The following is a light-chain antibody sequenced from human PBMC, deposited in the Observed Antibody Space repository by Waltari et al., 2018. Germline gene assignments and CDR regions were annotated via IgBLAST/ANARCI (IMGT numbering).Light chain of an antibody. J-gene: IGLJ3*02. CDR3: ATWDDGLSGVV. V-gene: IGLV1-44*01. Sequence: QSVLTQPPSASGTPGQRVTISCSGSRSNIGSNTVTWYQHLPGTAPKLLIYLNNRRPSGVPARFSGSKSGTSASLAISGLQSEDEALYYCATWDDGLSGVVFGGGTKVTVL. CDR2: LNN. CDR1: RSNIGSNT.